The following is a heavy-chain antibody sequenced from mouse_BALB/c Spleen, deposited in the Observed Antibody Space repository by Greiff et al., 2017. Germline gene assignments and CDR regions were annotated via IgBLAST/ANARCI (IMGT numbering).Heavy chain of an antibody. CDR2: ISSGGSYT. J-gene: IGHJ4*01. CDR3: ARFYRYENYAMDY. CDR1: GFTFSSYG. D-gene: IGHD2-14*01. Sequence: EVHLVESGGDLVKPGGSLKLSCAASGFTFSSYGMSWVRQTPDKRLEWVATISSGGSYTYYPDSVKGRFTISRDNAKNTLYLQMSSLKSEDTAMYYCARFYRYENYAMDYWGQGTSVTVSS. V-gene: IGHV5-6*01.